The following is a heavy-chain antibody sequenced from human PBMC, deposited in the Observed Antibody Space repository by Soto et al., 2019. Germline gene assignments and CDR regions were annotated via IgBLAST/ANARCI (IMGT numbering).Heavy chain of an antibody. Sequence: SGTTLVNPTRTVTLTCTFSGFSLSTIGVGVGWIRQPPGKALEWLALIYWDDDKRYSPSLKSRLTITKDTSKNQVVLTMTNMDPVDTATYYCAHSFEPQMPATSFHPWGQATLVTVSS. CDR1: GFSLSTIGVG. J-gene: IGHJ5*02. CDR3: AHSFEPQMPATSFHP. CDR2: IYWDDDK. D-gene: IGHD2-2*01. V-gene: IGHV2-5*02.